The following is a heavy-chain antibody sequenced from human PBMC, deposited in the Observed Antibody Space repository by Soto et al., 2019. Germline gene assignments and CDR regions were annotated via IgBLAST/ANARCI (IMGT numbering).Heavy chain of an antibody. CDR3: ARTSISSDYGGPYYYYGMDV. D-gene: IGHD4-17*01. Sequence: QVQLVQSGAEVKKPGSSVKVSCKASGGTFSSYAICWVRQAPGQGLEWMGGIIPIFGTANYAQKFQGRVTITADESTSTAYMELSSLRSEDTAVYYCARTSISSDYGGPYYYYGMDVWGQGTTVTVSS. CDR2: IIPIFGTA. J-gene: IGHJ6*02. V-gene: IGHV1-69*01. CDR1: GGTFSSYA.